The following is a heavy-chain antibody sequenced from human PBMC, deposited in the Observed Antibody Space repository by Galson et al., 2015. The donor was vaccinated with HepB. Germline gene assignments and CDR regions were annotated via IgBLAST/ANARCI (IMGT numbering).Heavy chain of an antibody. V-gene: IGHV3-21*01. D-gene: IGHD3-3*01. CDR1: GFTFSSYS. Sequence: SLRLSCAASGFTFSSYSMNWVRQAPGKGLEWVSSISSSSSYIYYADSVKGRFTISRDNAKNSLYLQMNSLRAEDTAVYYCASYDFWSGYYTHYYYMDVWGKGTTVTVSS. J-gene: IGHJ6*03. CDR2: ISSSSSYI. CDR3: ASYDFWSGYYTHYYYMDV.